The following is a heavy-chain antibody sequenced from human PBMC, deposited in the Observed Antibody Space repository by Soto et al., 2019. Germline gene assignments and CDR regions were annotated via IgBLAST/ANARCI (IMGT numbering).Heavy chain of an antibody. D-gene: IGHD6-13*01. J-gene: IGHJ6*02. V-gene: IGHV3-23*01. CDR3: AKLDGIAAAGILGYYYYGMDV. CDR2: ISGSGGST. Sequence: GGSLRLSCAASGFTFSSYAMSWVRQAPGKGLEWVSAISGSGGSTYYADSVKGRFTISRDNSKNTLYLQMNSLRAEDTAVYYCAKLDGIAAAGILGYYYYGMDVWGQGTTVTVSS. CDR1: GFTFSSYA.